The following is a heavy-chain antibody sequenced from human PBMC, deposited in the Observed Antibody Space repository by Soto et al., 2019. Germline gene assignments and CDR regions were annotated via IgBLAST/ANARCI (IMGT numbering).Heavy chain of an antibody. CDR2: IWHDGLKK. V-gene: IGHV3-33*01. CDR3: ARDRGADAPIDF. J-gene: IGHJ4*02. Sequence: QVQLVESGGGVLQPERSLRLSCVASRFTFSDYGMHWVRQAPGKGLEWVAVIWHDGLKKEYVDSVKGRFTVSRDNSKNTLYLQMNSLRDEDTATYYCARDRGADAPIDFWGQGTLVTVSS. CDR1: RFTFSDYG.